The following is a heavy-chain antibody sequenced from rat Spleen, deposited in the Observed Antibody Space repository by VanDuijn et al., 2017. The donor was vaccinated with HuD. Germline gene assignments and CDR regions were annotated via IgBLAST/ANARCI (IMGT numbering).Heavy chain of an antibody. J-gene: IGHJ1*01. Sequence: QVQVKESGPGLVQPSQTLSLTCTVSGFSLSRHGVIWVRQPPGKGLEWMGRMWYDGDTAYNSALKSRLSISRDTSKNQVFLKMNSLQTDDTGTYYCTRAQGYNYWYFDFWGPGTMVTVSS. V-gene: IGHV2-63*01. CDR3: TRAQGYNYWYFDF. CDR2: MWYDGDT. CDR1: GFSLSRHG. D-gene: IGHD4-3*01.